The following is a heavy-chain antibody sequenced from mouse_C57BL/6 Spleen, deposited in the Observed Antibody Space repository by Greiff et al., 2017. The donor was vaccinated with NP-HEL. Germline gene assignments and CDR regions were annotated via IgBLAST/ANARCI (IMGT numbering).Heavy chain of an antibody. V-gene: IGHV1-49*01. CDR2: FTMYSDAT. D-gene: IGHD1-1*01. CDR3: ARSGSSHYAMDY. CDR1: YFAFMASA. J-gene: IGHJ4*01. Sequence: LQQSGAELVRPGSSVKLSCKDSYFAFMASAMHWVKQRPGHGLEWIGSFTMYSDATEYSENFKGKATLTANTSSSTAYMVLSSLTSEDSAVYYCARSGSSHYAMDYWGQGTSVTVSS.